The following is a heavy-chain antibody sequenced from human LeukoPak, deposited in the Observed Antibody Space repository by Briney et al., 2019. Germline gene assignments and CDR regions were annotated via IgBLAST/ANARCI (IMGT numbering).Heavy chain of an antibody. D-gene: IGHD2-21*01. V-gene: IGHV3-53*01. J-gene: IGHJ3*01. CDR1: GFTVSNNC. CDR3: ARERGDKDMSGGSSFDV. CDR2: ICGDGRL. Sequence: GGSLRLSCAAAGFTVSNNCVTWVRQAPGKGLEWVSVICGDGRLFYADFVKGRFSVSRDNSENTVYLQVTSLRADDTAVYFCARERGDKDMSGGSSFDVWGQGTLVIVSS.